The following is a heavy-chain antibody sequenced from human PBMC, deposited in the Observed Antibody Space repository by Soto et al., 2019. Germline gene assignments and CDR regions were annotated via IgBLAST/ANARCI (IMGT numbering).Heavy chain of an antibody. V-gene: IGHV3-23*01. CDR1: VCNFITYS. CDR3: AKDNSRNWLEVFDH. J-gene: IGHJ4*02. Sequence: VVSLRLSCSSSVCNFITYSMSLLLQAPGECLEWVATFSGASYRTFYADSVKCRFTISRDNSKSTLVLQMSSLRAEDTAIYFCAKDNSRNWLEVFDHCGKGTRVSVS. D-gene: IGHD6-13*01. CDR2: FSGASYRT.